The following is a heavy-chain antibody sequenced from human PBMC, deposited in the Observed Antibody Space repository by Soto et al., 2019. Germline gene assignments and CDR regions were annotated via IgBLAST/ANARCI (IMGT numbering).Heavy chain of an antibody. V-gene: IGHV5-10-1*01. CDR1: GYSSAGYW. Sequence: GESLKISCKGSGYSSAGYWIIWVREKPGKGLEWMGRIDPSDSQTYYSPSFRGHVTISVTKSITTVFLQWSSLRASDTAMYYCARQIYDSDTGPNFHHCYDSWGQGTPVTVSS. CDR3: ARQIYDSDTGPNFHHCYDS. D-gene: IGHD3-22*01. CDR2: IDPSDSQT. J-gene: IGHJ4*02.